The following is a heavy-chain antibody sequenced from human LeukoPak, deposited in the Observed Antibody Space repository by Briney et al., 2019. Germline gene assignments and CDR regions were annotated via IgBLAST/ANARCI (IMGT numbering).Heavy chain of an antibody. J-gene: IGHJ6*03. V-gene: IGHV4-34*01. Sequence: PSETLSLTCAVYGGTFSGYYWSWIRQPPGKRLEWVGESNDSGGTNYNPSLKSRVTISADKSRNQVSLKLTSVTAADTAVYYCARLSVIVGAALEYYYYYMDVWGQGTTVTVSS. CDR3: ARLSVIVGAALEYYYYYMDV. CDR1: GGTFSGYY. D-gene: IGHD1-26*01. CDR2: SNDSGGT.